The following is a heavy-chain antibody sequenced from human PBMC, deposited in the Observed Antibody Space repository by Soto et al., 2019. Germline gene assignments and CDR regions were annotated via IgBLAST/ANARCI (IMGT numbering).Heavy chain of an antibody. CDR1: GFTFNNYD. Sequence: PGGSLRLSCAASGFTFNNYDMSWVRQAPGGGLEWVSSISRTGRYISYADSMKGRFTISRDSAENSLYLQMNSLRAEDTAVYYCARSPFGVVAGYRLDVWGQGTTVTVSS. CDR3: ARSPFGVVAGYRLDV. J-gene: IGHJ6*02. V-gene: IGHV3-21*01. D-gene: IGHD3-3*01. CDR2: ISRTGRYI.